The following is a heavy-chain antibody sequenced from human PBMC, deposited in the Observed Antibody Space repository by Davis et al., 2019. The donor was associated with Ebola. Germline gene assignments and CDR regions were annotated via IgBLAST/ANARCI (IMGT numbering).Heavy chain of an antibody. CDR1: GFTFSSYS. Sequence: PGGSLRLSCAASGFTFSSYSMNWVRQAPGKGLEWVSSISSSSSYIYYADSVKGRFTISRDNAKNSLYLQMNSLRAEDTAVYYCARVYSPAAHFDYWGQGTLVTVSS. CDR2: ISSSSSYI. CDR3: ARVYSPAAHFDY. J-gene: IGHJ4*02. V-gene: IGHV3-21*01. D-gene: IGHD6-13*01.